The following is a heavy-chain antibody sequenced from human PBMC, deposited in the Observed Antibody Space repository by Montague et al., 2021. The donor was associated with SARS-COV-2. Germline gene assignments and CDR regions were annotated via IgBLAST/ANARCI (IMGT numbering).Heavy chain of an antibody. J-gene: IGHJ5*02. V-gene: IGHV2-5*01. CDR2: IYSNDEK. CDR1: GFSLSTPNVG. Sequence: PALMKPTQTLTLTCTFSGFSLSTPNVGVGWIRQPPGKALEWVAVIYSNDEKRYSPSLRNRLTITKDTAKNQVVLSLTYVDPADTATYFCAHREKDNNGYSWFDPWGQGTLVTVSS. D-gene: IGHD5-12*01. CDR3: AHREKDNNGYSWFDP.